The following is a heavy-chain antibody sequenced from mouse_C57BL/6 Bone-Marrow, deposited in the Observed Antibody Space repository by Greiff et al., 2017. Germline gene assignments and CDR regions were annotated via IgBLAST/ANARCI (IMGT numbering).Heavy chain of an antibody. CDR3: ASGYGSSYVWFAY. V-gene: IGHV5-6*01. J-gene: IGHJ3*01. CDR2: ISSGGSYT. Sequence: EVQLVESGGDLVKPGGSLKLSCAASGFTFSSYGMSWVRQTPDKRLEWVATISSGGSYTYYPGSVKGRFTISRDNAKNTLYLQMSSLKSEDTAMYYCASGYGSSYVWFAYWGQGTLVTVSA. D-gene: IGHD1-1*01. CDR1: GFTFSSYG.